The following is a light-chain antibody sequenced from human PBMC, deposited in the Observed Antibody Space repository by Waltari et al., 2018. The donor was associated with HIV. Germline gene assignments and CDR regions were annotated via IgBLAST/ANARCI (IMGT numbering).Light chain of an antibody. CDR1: SSDVGCYNY. J-gene: IGLJ2*01. CDR2: DVS. CDR3: SPYTSSSSVV. Sequence: QSALTQPASVSGSPGQSITISCTGTSSDVGCYNYVSWYQQHPGKAPKLMIYDVSNRPSGVSNRFSGSKSGNTASLTISGLQAEDEADYYCSPYTSSSSVVFGGGTKLTVL. V-gene: IGLV2-14*01.